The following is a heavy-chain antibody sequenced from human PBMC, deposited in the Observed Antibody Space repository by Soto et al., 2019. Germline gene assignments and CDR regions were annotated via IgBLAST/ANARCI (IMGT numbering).Heavy chain of an antibody. V-gene: IGHV3-15*07. D-gene: IGHD3-3*01. CDR1: GFTFSNAW. J-gene: IGHJ4*02. CDR2: IKSKTDGGTT. CDR3: TTVSPQKDFWSGYGHFDY. Sequence: GGSLRLSCAASGFTFSNAWMNWVRQAPGKGLEWVGRIKSKTDGGTTDYAAPVKGRFTISRDDSKNTLYLQMNSLKTEGTAVYYCTTVSPQKDFWSGYGHFDYWGQGTLVTVSS.